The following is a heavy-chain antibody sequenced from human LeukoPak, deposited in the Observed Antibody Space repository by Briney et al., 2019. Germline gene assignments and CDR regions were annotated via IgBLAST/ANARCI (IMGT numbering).Heavy chain of an antibody. Sequence: PGGSLRLSCAASGFTVSSNYMSWVRQAPGKGLEWVSVIYSGGSAYYADSVKGRFTISRDNSKNTLYLQMNSLRAEDTAVYYCARGPTRANSSDYWGQGTLLTVSS. CDR1: GFTVSSNY. J-gene: IGHJ4*02. V-gene: IGHV3-53*01. CDR3: ARGPTRANSSDY. D-gene: IGHD2/OR15-2a*01. CDR2: IYSGGSA.